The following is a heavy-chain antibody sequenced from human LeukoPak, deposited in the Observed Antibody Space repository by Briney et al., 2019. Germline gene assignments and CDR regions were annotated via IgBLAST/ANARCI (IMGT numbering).Heavy chain of an antibody. D-gene: IGHD6-19*01. J-gene: IGHJ3*02. V-gene: IGHV4-4*07. CDR1: GGSICSYY. CDR3: ARRWRAVAGTVDAIDI. CDR2: IYTSGST. Sequence: SETLSLTCTVSGGSICSYYWSWMRQPAGKGLEWIGRIYTSGSTNYNPSLKRRVTISEDTSKNQFSLKLSSVTAADTAVYYCARRWRAVAGTVDAIDIWGQGTMVTVSS.